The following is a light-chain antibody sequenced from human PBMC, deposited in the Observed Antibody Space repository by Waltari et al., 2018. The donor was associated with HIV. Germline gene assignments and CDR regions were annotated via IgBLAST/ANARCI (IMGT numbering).Light chain of an antibody. Sequence: QPVLTQLPSVSGTPGQTVTISCSGSDSNIGTSSVYWYQVLPGTTPRLLIFSNHELPSVVPGRFSVSKSCASASLTIFGLRSEDEADYYCSTWDKTQSAQVFGGGTKLTVL. V-gene: IGLV1-47*01. CDR1: DSNIGTSS. CDR3: STWDKTQSAQV. CDR2: SNH. J-gene: IGLJ3*02.